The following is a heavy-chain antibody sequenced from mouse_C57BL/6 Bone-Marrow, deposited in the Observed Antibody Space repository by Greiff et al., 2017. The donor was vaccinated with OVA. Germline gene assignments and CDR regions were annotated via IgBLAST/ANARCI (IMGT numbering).Heavy chain of an antibody. J-gene: IGHJ2*01. CDR3: ARDRNMVTENYFDY. CDR1: GFTFSSYA. V-gene: IGHV5-4*01. Sequence: EVKVVESGGGLVKPGGSLKLSCAASGFTFSSYAMSWVRQTPEKRLEWVATISDGGSYTYYPDNVKGRFTISRDNAKNNLYLQMSHLKSEDTAMYYCARDRNMVTENYFDYGGQGTTLTVSS. CDR2: ISDGGSYT. D-gene: IGHD2-2*01.